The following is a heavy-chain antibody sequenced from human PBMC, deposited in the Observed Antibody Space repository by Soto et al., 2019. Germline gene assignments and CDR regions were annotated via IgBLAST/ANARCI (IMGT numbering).Heavy chain of an antibody. Sequence: QVPLVQSGAEVKKPGSSVKVSCKASGGTFSSYAISWVRQAPGQGLEWMGGIIPIFGTANYAQKFQGRVTITADESTSTAYMELSSLRSEDTAVYYCARAAAGNTPFTNLYYYYGMDVWGQGTTVTVSS. D-gene: IGHD6-13*01. CDR2: IIPIFGTA. CDR3: ARAAAGNTPFTNLYYYYGMDV. V-gene: IGHV1-69*01. CDR1: GGTFSSYA. J-gene: IGHJ6*02.